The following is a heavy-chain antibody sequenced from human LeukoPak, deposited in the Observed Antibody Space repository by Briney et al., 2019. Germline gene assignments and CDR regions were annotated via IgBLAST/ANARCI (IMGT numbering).Heavy chain of an antibody. J-gene: IGHJ5*02. CDR1: GLSFGNYW. CDR2: IKQDGSEK. Sequence: GGSLRLSCVASGLSFGNYWMDWVRQAPGKGLEWVGNIKQDGSEKYYVDSVKGRFTISRDNAKNSLYLDMNSLRVEDTAVYYCTRDFDPWGQGTLVTVSS. V-gene: IGHV3-7*01. CDR3: TRDFDP.